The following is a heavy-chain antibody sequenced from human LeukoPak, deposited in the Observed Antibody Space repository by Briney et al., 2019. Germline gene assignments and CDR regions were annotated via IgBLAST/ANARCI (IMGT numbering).Heavy chain of an antibody. J-gene: IGHJ3*02. V-gene: IGHV5-51*01. CDR3: ASAPGYYDSSGYYSPDAFDI. D-gene: IGHD3-22*01. CDR1: GYSFTSYW. Sequence: GESLKISCKGSGYSFTSYWIGWVRQMPGKGLGWMGIIYPGDSDTRYSPSFQGQVTISADKSISTAYLQWSSLKASDTAMYYCASAPGYYDSSGYYSPDAFDIWGQGTMVTVSS. CDR2: IYPGDSDT.